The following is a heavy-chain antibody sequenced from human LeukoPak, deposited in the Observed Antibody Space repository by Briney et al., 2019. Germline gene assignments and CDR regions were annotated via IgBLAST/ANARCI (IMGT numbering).Heavy chain of an antibody. CDR3: ARSPCSTSCFSNFDY. J-gene: IGHJ4*02. Sequence: SETLSLTCAVYGGSFSGYYWSWIRQPPGKGLEWIGEINHSGSTNYNPSLKSRVTISVDTSKNQFSLKLSSVTAADTAVYYCARSPCSTSCFSNFDYWGQGTLVTVAS. D-gene: IGHD2-2*01. CDR2: INHSGST. V-gene: IGHV4-34*01. CDR1: GGSFSGYY.